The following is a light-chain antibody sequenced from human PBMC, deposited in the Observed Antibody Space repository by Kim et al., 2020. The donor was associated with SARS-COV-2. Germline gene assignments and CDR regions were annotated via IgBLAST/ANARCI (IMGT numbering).Light chain of an antibody. CDR3: QQYGSSPYS. J-gene: IGKJ2*03. V-gene: IGKV3-20*01. Sequence: LSPGERATLVCRASQSVSSTVLAWYQQKPGQAPRLLIYGASSRATGIPDRFSGSGSGTDFTLTITRLEPEDFAVYYCQQYGSSPYSFGQGTKLEI. CDR1: QSVSSTV. CDR2: GAS.